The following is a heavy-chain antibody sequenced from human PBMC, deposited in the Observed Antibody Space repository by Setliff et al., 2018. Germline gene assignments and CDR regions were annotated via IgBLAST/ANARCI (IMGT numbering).Heavy chain of an antibody. Sequence: KTSETLSLTCTVSGGSISSSSYYWGWIRQPPGKGLEWIGSIYYSGSTYYNPSLKSRVTISVDTSKNQFSLKLSSVTAADTAVYYCARGPRYSGSYYVNYWGQGTLVTVSS. CDR1: GGSISSSSYY. J-gene: IGHJ4*02. V-gene: IGHV4-39*07. CDR2: IYYSGST. CDR3: ARGPRYSGSYYVNY. D-gene: IGHD1-26*01.